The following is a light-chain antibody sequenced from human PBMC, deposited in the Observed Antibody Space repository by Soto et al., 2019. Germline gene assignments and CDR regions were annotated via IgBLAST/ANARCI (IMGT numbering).Light chain of an antibody. V-gene: IGKV3-20*01. J-gene: IGKJ1*01. CDR3: QQYKLTKT. CDR2: GAS. CDR1: KSVSSSY. Sequence: EIVLTQSPGTLSLSPGERATHSCRASKSVSSSYLAWYQQKPGQDPRLLIYGASSRAPGIPDRFSGSGSGTVFTLPISRLKPEDFAVYYWQQYKLTKTFGQGTKAEIK.